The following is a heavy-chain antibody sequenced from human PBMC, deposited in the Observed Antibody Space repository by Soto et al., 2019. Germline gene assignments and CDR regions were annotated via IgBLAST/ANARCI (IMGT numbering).Heavy chain of an antibody. Sequence: QVQLVESGGGVVQPGRSLRLSCAASGFTFSSYAMHWVRQAPGKGLEWVAVISYDGSNKYDADSVKGRFTISRDNSKTTLFLQMNSLRAEGTAVYYCARVGRLHYFDYWGQGTLVTVSS. V-gene: IGHV3-30-3*01. CDR3: ARVGRLHYFDY. J-gene: IGHJ4*02. D-gene: IGHD4-17*01. CDR1: GFTFSSYA. CDR2: ISYDGSNK.